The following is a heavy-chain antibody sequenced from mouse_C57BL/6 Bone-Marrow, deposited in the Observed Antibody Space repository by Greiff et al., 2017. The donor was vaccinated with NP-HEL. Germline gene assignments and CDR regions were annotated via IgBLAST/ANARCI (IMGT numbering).Heavy chain of an antibody. CDR3: AREGFYYYGSSPFYYAMDY. J-gene: IGHJ4*01. CDR1: GYTFTSYW. Sequence: QVQLKQPGAELVMPGASVKLSCKASGYTFTSYWMHWVKQRPGQGLEWIGEIDPSDSYTNYTQKFKGKSTLTVDQSSSTAYVQLSSLTSEDSAVYYCAREGFYYYGSSPFYYAMDYWGQGTSVTVSS. V-gene: IGHV1-69*01. CDR2: IDPSDSYT. D-gene: IGHD1-1*01.